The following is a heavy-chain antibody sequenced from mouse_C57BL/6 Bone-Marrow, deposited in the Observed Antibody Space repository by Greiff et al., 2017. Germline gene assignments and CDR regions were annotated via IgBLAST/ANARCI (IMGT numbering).Heavy chain of an antibody. Sequence: QVTLKVCGPGILQPSQTLSLTCSFSGFSLSTFGMGVGWIRQPSGKGLEWLAHIWWDDDKYYNPALKSRLTISKDTSKNQVFLKIANVDTADTATYYCARNYDDYDGGYFDVWGTGTTVTVSS. CDR3: ARNYDDYDGGYFDV. CDR2: IWWDDDK. V-gene: IGHV8-8*01. J-gene: IGHJ1*03. CDR1: GFSLSTFGMG. D-gene: IGHD2-4*01.